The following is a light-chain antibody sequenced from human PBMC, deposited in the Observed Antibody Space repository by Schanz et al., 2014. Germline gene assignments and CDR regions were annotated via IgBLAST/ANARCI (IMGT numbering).Light chain of an antibody. CDR1: QSVSSSY. Sequence: EIVMTQSPATLSVSPGERATLSCRASQSVSSSYLAWYQQKPGQAPRLLIYAASNRATGIPARFGGSGSGTDFTLTISRLAPEDFAFYYCQHRSYWRGTFGQGTKLEIK. CDR3: QHRSYWRGT. CDR2: AAS. J-gene: IGKJ2*02. V-gene: IGKV3D-20*02.